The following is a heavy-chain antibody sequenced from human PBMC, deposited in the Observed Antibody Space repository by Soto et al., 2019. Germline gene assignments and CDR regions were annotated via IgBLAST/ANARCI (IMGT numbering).Heavy chain of an antibody. Sequence: ASVKVSCKASGYIFTSYYIHWVRQAPGQGLEWMGWINPFDGSRMFAQSFQVRVTMTRDTSTSTVYMEVSSLRSEDTAVYYCSRVDPGETSPFDHWGQGTLVTVSS. CDR2: INPFDGSR. CDR1: GYIFTSYY. CDR3: SRVDPGETSPFDH. J-gene: IGHJ4*02. V-gene: IGHV1-46*03. D-gene: IGHD3-10*01.